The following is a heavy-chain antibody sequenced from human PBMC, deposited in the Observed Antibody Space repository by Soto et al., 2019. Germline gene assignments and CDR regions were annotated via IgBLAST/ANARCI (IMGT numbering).Heavy chain of an antibody. CDR1: GSTFSSYE. Sequence: EVQLVESGGGLVQPGGSLRLSCAAPGSTFSSYEMNWVRKAPGKGLEGVSYISSSGSTIYYADSVKGRFTISRDNAKNSLYLQMNSLRAEDTAAYYCARDGSSWSRGGYFDYWGQGTLVTVSS. D-gene: IGHD6-13*01. CDR3: ARDGSSWSRGGYFDY. J-gene: IGHJ4*02. CDR2: ISSSGSTI. V-gene: IGHV3-48*03.